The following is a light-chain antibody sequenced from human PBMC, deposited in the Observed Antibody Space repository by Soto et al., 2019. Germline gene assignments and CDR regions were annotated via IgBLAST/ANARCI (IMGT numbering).Light chain of an antibody. CDR3: SSYTSSTTLV. V-gene: IGLV2-14*01. J-gene: IGLJ1*01. CDR1: SSDVGGYNY. Sequence: QSVLTQPAPVSGSPGQSITISCTGTSSDVGGYNYVSWYQQHPGKAPKLMIYEVSNRASGVSNRFSGSKSGNTASLTISGLQAEDEADYYCSSYTSSTTLVFGTGTKGTVL. CDR2: EVS.